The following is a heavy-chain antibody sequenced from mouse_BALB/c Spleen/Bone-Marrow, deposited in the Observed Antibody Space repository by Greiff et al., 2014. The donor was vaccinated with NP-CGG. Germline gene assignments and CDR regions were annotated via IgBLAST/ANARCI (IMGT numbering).Heavy chain of an antibody. D-gene: IGHD2-12*01. J-gene: IGHJ3*01. V-gene: IGHV14-3*02. Sequence: EVKLQESGAELVKPGASVKLSCTASGFNIKDTYMHWVKQRPEQGLEWIGRIDPANGNTKYDPKFQGKATITADTSSNTAYLQLNSRSSADAAVDYCAGDEHDQGWFAYWGQGTLVTVSA. CDR2: IDPANGNT. CDR1: GFNIKDTY. CDR3: AGDEHDQGWFAY.